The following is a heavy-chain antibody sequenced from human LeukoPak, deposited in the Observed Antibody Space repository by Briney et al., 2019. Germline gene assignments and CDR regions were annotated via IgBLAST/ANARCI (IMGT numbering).Heavy chain of an antibody. CDR3: ASRASRNLDYYHYYMDV. Sequence: PGGSLRLSCAASGFTFSSYSMNWVRQAPGKGLEWVSSISSSSSYIYYADSVKGRFTISRDNAKNSLYLQMNSLRAEDTAVYYCASRASRNLDYYHYYMDVWGKGTTVTVSS. J-gene: IGHJ6*03. V-gene: IGHV3-21*01. CDR1: GFTFSSYS. D-gene: IGHD1-14*01. CDR2: ISSSSSYI.